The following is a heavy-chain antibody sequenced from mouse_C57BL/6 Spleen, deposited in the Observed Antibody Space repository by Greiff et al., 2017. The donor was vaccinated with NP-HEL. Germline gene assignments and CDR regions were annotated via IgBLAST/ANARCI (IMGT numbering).Heavy chain of an antibody. CDR1: GFTFSSYG. CDR2: ISSGGSYT. Sequence: EVKLVESGGDLVKPGGSLKLSCAASGFTFSSYGMSWVRQTPDKRLEWVATISSGGSYTYYPDSVKGRFTISRDNAKNTLYLQMSSLKSEDTAMYYCAGHGCNYDYAMDYWGQGTSVTVSS. V-gene: IGHV5-6*01. J-gene: IGHJ4*01. CDR3: AGHGCNYDYAMDY. D-gene: IGHD2-1*01.